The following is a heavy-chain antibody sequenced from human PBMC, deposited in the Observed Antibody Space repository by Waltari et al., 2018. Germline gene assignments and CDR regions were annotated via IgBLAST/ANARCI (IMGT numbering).Heavy chain of an antibody. CDR1: GFMFSTYS. CDR2: ISGSSRTI. Sequence: EVQLVESGGGLVQPGGSLRLSCAGCGFMFSTYSMNWVRQAPGKGLEWLSYISGSSRTIYYAGSVKGRFTISRDNAKNSLYLHMNSLRVEDTAIYYCARDKTPVDYRGQGTLVTVSS. J-gene: IGHJ4*02. V-gene: IGHV3-48*04. D-gene: IGHD2-15*01. CDR3: ARDKTPVDY.